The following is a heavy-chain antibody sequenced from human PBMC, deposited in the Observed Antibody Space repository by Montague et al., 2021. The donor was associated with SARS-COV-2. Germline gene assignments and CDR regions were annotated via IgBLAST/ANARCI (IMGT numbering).Heavy chain of an antibody. D-gene: IGHD2-8*01. Sequence: SLRLSCAASGFTFRNYEMNWVRQSPGKGLEWVSYIDGGGTIIYYADSVKGRFTISRDNAKNSLFLQMNSLRVEDTAVYYCARDPESWWMTFDYWGQGALVTVSS. CDR2: IDGGGTII. CDR1: GFTFRNYE. CDR3: ARDPESWWMTFDY. J-gene: IGHJ4*02. V-gene: IGHV3-48*03.